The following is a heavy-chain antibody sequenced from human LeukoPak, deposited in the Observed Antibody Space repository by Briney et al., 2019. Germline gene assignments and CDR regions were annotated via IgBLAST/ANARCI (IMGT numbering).Heavy chain of an antibody. D-gene: IGHD6-19*01. V-gene: IGHV4-4*07. J-gene: IGHJ4*02. CDR2: IYTSGST. CDR1: GGSISSYY. CDR3: ARHRYSSGCADY. Sequence: PSETLSLTCTVSGGSISSYYWSWIRQPAGKGLEWIGRIYTSGSTNYNPSLKSRVTMSVDTSKKKFSLKLSSVTAADTAVYYCARHRYSSGCADYWGQGTLVTVSS.